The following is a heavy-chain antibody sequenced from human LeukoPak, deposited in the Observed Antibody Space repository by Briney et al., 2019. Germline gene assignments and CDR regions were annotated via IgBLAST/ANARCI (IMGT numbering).Heavy chain of an antibody. CDR3: AQHGFSYGKYPFGYYYFDY. V-gene: IGHV1-69*13. CDR1: GRTFSSYA. D-gene: IGHD5-18*01. J-gene: IGHJ4*02. CDR2: IIPIFGTA. Sequence: ASVKVSCKASGRTFSSYAISWVRQAPGQGLEWMGGIIPIFGTANYAQKFQGRVTITADESTSTAYMELSSLRSEDTAVYYCAQHGFSYGKYPFGYYYFDYWGQGTLVTVSS.